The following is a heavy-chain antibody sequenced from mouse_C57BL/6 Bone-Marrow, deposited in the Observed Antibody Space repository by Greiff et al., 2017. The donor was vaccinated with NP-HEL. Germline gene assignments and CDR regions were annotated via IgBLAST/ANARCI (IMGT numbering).Heavy chain of an antibody. CDR3: TRGTTVPYYAMDY. V-gene: IGHV5-9-1*02. J-gene: IGHJ4*01. D-gene: IGHD1-1*01. Sequence: EVQRVESGEGLVKPGGSLKLSCAASGFTFSSYAMSWVRQTPEKRLEWVAYISSGGDYIYYADTVKGRFTISRDNARNTLYLQMSSLKSEDTAMYYCTRGTTVPYYAMDYWGQGTSVTVSS. CDR1: GFTFSSYA. CDR2: ISSGGDYI.